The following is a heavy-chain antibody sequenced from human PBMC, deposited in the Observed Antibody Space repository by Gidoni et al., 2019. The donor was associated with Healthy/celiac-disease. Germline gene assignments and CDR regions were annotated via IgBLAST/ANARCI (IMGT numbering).Heavy chain of an antibody. CDR3: ARDHARTRTYSGSYPLRY. CDR2: ISAYNGNT. CDR1: GYTFLSYG. Sequence: QVQLVQSGAEVKKPGAPVKVSCTASGYTFLSYGFSWVRQAPGQGLEWMGWISAYNGNTNYAQKHQGRVTMTTDTSTSTAYMGLRSLRSDDTAVYYCARDHARTRTYSGSYPLRYWGQGTRVTVSS. V-gene: IGHV1-18*01. D-gene: IGHD1-26*01. J-gene: IGHJ4*02.